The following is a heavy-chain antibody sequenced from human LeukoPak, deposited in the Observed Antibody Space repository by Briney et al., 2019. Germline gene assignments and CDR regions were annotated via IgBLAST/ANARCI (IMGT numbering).Heavy chain of an antibody. Sequence: PGGSLRLSCAASGFTFSIYWMHWVRQAPGKGLMWVSRINSDGSITNYADSVKGRFTISRDNAKNTLYLQINSLRAEDTAVYYCSRVRATFSPHFDNWGQGTLVTVSS. CDR1: GFTFSIYW. CDR2: INSDGSIT. CDR3: SRVRATFSPHFDN. V-gene: IGHV3-74*01. J-gene: IGHJ4*02. D-gene: IGHD5-12*01.